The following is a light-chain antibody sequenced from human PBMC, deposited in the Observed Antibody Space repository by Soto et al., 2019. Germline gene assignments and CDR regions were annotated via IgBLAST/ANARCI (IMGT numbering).Light chain of an antibody. Sequence: QRVLTQSPSASASLGASVKLTCTLSSGHSSYTIAWHQQRPEKGPRYLMKVNSDGSHSKGDGIPDRFSGSSSGAERYLTISSLQSDDEADYYCQTWGTGIRVVFGGGTKLTVL. CDR3: QTWGTGIRVV. CDR2: VNSDGSH. J-gene: IGLJ2*01. CDR1: SGHSSYT. V-gene: IGLV4-69*01.